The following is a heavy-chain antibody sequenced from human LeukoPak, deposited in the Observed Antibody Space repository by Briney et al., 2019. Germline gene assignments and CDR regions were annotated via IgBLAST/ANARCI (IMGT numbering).Heavy chain of an antibody. V-gene: IGHV4-34*01. J-gene: IGHJ5*02. D-gene: IGHD6-13*01. CDR1: GGSFSGYY. CDR3: ARKEGGQLVNTRRWFDP. CDR2: INHSGST. Sequence: PSETLSLTCAANGGSFSGYYWSWIRQPPGKGLEWIGEINHSGSTIYNPSLKSRVTLSVDTSKNQFSLKLRSVTAADTAVYYCARKEGGQLVNTRRWFDPWGQGTLVTVSS.